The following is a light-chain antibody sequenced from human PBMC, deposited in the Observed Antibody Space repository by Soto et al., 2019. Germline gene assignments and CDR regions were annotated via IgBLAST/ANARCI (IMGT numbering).Light chain of an antibody. CDR3: QQSYSTPYT. V-gene: IGKV1-39*01. Sequence: DIQMTQSPSSLSASVGERVTITCRASQSITTYLNWYQQKPGKAPKLLIYAASNLQSGVPSRFSGSGSGTDFTLTISSLQPEDFATYYCQQSYSTPYTFGQGTELEIK. CDR1: QSITTY. CDR2: AAS. J-gene: IGKJ2*01.